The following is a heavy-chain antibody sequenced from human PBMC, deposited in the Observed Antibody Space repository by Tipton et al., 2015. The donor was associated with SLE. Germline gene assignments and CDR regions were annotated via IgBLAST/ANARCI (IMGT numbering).Heavy chain of an antibody. CDR2: INHSGST. V-gene: IGHV4-34*01. J-gene: IGHJ3*02. CDR3: AKRATVGAFDI. CDR1: GGSFSSYY. D-gene: IGHD4-23*01. Sequence: LRLSCAVYGGSFSSYYWSWIRQPPGKGLEWIGEINHSGSTNYNPSLKSRVTMSVDTSKNQFSLKLSSVTAADTAVYYCAKRATVGAFDIWGQGTMVTVSS.